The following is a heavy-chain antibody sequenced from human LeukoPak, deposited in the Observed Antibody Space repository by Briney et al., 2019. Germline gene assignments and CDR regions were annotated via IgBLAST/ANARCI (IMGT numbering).Heavy chain of an antibody. J-gene: IGHJ5*02. V-gene: IGHV1-8*01. D-gene: IGHD5-12*01. CDR1: GYTFTSYD. CDR3: ARDAATIPYNWFDP. Sequence: ASVKVSCKASGYTFTSYDINWVRQATGRGLEWMGWMNPNSGNTGYAQKFQGRVTMTRNTSISTAYMELSSLRAKDTAVYYCARDAATIPYNWFDPWGQGTLVTVSS. CDR2: MNPNSGNT.